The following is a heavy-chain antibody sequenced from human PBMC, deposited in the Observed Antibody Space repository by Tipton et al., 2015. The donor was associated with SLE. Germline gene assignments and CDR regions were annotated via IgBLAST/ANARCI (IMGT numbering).Heavy chain of an antibody. CDR2: IRFDGNVK. Sequence: SLRLSCVASGFTFRTYGMHLVRQAPGKGLEWVSFIRFDGNVKQYADSVRGRFTSSRDNSKNTLSLQMDSLRPEDTSIYYCASILGNTNPSDFWGQGTLVTVSS. V-gene: IGHV3-30*02. J-gene: IGHJ4*02. CDR3: ASILGNTNPSDF. CDR1: GFTFRTYG. D-gene: IGHD2-8*01.